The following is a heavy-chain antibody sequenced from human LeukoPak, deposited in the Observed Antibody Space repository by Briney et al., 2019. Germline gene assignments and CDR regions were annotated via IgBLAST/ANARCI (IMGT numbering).Heavy chain of an antibody. Sequence: PSETLSLTCAVSGYSISSGYYWGWIRQPPGKGQEWIGSIYHSGSTYYNPSLKSRVTISVDTSKNQFSLKLSSVTAADTAVYYCARASGLGGSSSGAWGAIFDYWGQGTLVTVSS. V-gene: IGHV4-38-2*01. CDR3: ARASGLGGSSSGAWGAIFDY. J-gene: IGHJ4*02. CDR1: GYSISSGYY. CDR2: IYHSGST. D-gene: IGHD1-26*01.